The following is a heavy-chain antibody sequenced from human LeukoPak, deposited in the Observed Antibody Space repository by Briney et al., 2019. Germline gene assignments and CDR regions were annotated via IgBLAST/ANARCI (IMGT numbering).Heavy chain of an antibody. D-gene: IGHD3-22*01. CDR1: GGTFSSYA. CDR2: IIPIFGTA. CDR3: AINPNSSGYLRH. Sequence: SVNVSCKASGGTFSSYAISWVRQAPGQGLEWMGGIIPIFGTANYAQKFQGRVTITADESTSTAYMELSSLRSEDTAVYYCAINPNSSGYLRHWGQGTLVTVSS. J-gene: IGHJ4*02. V-gene: IGHV1-69*13.